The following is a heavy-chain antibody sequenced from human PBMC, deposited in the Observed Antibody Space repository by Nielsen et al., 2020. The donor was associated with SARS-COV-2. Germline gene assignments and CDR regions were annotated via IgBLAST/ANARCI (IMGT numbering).Heavy chain of an antibody. CDR3: ARGSYDILTGSVDY. D-gene: IGHD3-9*01. Sequence: GGSLRLSCAASGFTFSSYAMHWVRQAPGKGLEWVAVISYDGSNKYYADSVKGRFTISRDNSKNTLYLQMNSLRAEDTAVYYCARGSYDILTGSVDYWGQGTLVTVSS. J-gene: IGHJ4*02. V-gene: IGHV3-30-3*01. CDR1: GFTFSSYA. CDR2: ISYDGSNK.